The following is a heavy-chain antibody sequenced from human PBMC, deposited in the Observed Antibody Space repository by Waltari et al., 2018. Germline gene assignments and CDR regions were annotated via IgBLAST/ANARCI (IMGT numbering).Heavy chain of an antibody. J-gene: IGHJ6*02. CDR1: GFTFSSYA. CDR3: ARDRIAAAGNLYYYGMDV. CDR2: INPNSGGT. Sequence: VQLLESGGGLVQPGGSLRLSCAASGFTFSSYAMSWVRQAPGKGLEWMGRINPNSGGTNYAQKFQGRVTMTRDTSISTAYMELSRLRSDDTAVYYCARDRIAAAGNLYYYGMDVWGQGTTVTVSS. V-gene: IGHV1-2*06. D-gene: IGHD6-13*01.